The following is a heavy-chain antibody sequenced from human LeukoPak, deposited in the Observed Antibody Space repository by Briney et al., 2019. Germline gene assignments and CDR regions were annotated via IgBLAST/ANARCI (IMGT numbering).Heavy chain of an antibody. CDR2: IYYSGST. V-gene: IGHV4-34*09. CDR3: ARERNGKAFDY. J-gene: IGHJ4*02. Sequence: SETLSLTCAVYGGSFSGYYWSWIRQPPGKGLEWIGYIYYSGSTYYNPSLKSRVTISVDTSKNQFSLKLSSVTAADTAVYYCARERNGKAFDYWGQGTLVTVSS. CDR1: GGSFSGYY. D-gene: IGHD4-11*01.